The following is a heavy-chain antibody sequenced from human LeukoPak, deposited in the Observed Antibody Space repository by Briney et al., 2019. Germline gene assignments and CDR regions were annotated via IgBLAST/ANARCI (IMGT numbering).Heavy chain of an antibody. Sequence: PSETLSLTCAVSGGSISSGGYSWSWIRQPPGKGLEWIGYIYHSGSTYYNPSLKSRVTISVDRSKNQFSLKLSSVTAADTAVYYCASFYSGSYSAFDIWGQGTMVTVSS. V-gene: IGHV4-30-2*01. D-gene: IGHD1-26*01. J-gene: IGHJ3*02. CDR2: IYHSGST. CDR3: ASFYSGSYSAFDI. CDR1: GGSISSGGYS.